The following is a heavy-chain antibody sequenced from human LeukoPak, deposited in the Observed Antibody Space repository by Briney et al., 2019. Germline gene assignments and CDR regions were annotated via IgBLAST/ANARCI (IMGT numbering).Heavy chain of an antibody. J-gene: IGHJ4*02. CDR2: ISYDGSNK. CDR1: GFTFSSYG. D-gene: IGHD3-9*01. V-gene: IGHV3-30*03. CDR3: ARSAHYDILTGVDY. Sequence: PGGSLRLSCAASGFTFSSYGMHLVRPAPGQGLEWVAGISYDGSNKYYADSVKGRFTISRDNSKNTLYLQMNSLRAEDTAVYYCARSAHYDILTGVDYWGQGTLVTVSS.